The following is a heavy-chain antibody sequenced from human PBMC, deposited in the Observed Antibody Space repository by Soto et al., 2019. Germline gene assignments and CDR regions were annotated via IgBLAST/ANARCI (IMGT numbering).Heavy chain of an antibody. V-gene: IGHV3-33*01. CDR2: IWYDGSNQ. D-gene: IGHD2-2*01. J-gene: IGHJ3*02. CDR1: GFTFSSYG. Sequence: GSLRLSCAASGFTFSSYGMHWVRQAPGKGLEWVAGIWYDGSNQHYADSVKGRFTISRDNSRNTVSLQMNSLTAEDTAVYFCASEPLIVVEPATPYAFDMWGQGTVVTVSS. CDR3: ASEPLIVVEPATPYAFDM.